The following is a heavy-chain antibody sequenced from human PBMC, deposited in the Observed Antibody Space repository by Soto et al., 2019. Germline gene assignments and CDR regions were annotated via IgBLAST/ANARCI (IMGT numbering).Heavy chain of an antibody. Sequence: QVQLQESGPGLVKPSQTLSLTCTVSGGSISSGDYYWSWIRQPPGKGLEWIGYIYYSGSTYYNPSLKSRVTISVDTSKNQFSLKLSSVTAADTAVYYCARGARVLRYFDWPPNAFDIWGQGTMVTVSS. J-gene: IGHJ3*02. V-gene: IGHV4-30-4*01. CDR1: GGSISSGDYY. D-gene: IGHD3-9*01. CDR3: ARGARVLRYFDWPPNAFDI. CDR2: IYYSGST.